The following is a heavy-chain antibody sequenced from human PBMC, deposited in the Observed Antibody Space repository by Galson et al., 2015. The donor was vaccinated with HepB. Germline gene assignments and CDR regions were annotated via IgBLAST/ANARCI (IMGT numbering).Heavy chain of an antibody. Sequence: QSGAEVKKPGESLKISCKGSGYSFTSYWIGWVRQMPGKGLDWMGIIYPGDSDTRYSPSFQGQVTISADKSISTAYLQWSSLKASDTAMYFCARQNDYGDSTYSYAMDVWGQGTTVTVSS. D-gene: IGHD4-17*01. J-gene: IGHJ6*02. CDR3: ARQNDYGDSTYSYAMDV. CDR2: IYPGDSDT. V-gene: IGHV5-51*01. CDR1: GYSFTSYW.